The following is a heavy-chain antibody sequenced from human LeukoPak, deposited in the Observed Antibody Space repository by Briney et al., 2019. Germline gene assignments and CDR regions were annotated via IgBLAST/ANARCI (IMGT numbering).Heavy chain of an antibody. D-gene: IGHD3-9*01. CDR1: VYTFTRYD. CDR2: MNPNSGNT. J-gene: IGHJ6*02. CDR3: ARLPLRYFDSLLAPGPYYYYGMDV. Sequence: ASVKVSCKASVYTFTRYDINCVRQATGQGLEWMGWMNPNSGNTGYAQKCQGRVTMSRNTSITTAYMELSSLRSEDTALYYCARLPLRYFDSLLAPGPYYYYGMDVWGQGTTVTVSS. V-gene: IGHV1-8*01.